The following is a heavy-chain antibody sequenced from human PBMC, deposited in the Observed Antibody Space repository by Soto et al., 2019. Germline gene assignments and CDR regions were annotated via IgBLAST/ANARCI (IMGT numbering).Heavy chain of an antibody. V-gene: IGHV4-4*02. Sequence: QVQLQESGPGLVKPSGTLSLTCAVSGVSISSHDWWTWVRQPPGKVLEWIGESHQSGNTNYNSSLESLVTISVDKSKNQFSLKLTSVTVADTAVYYCAARDSSRFYWGQGTLVTVSS. CDR3: AARDSSRFY. D-gene: IGHD6-13*01. CDR1: GVSISSHDW. CDR2: SHQSGNT. J-gene: IGHJ4*02.